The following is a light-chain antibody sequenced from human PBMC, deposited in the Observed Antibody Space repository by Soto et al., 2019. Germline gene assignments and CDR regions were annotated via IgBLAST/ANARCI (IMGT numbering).Light chain of an antibody. Sequence: AIRMTQSPSSFSASTGDRVTITCRASQGISSYLAWYQQKPGKAPKLLIYAASTLQSGVPSRFSGSGSGTEFTLTISSPQPDDFATYYCQQYNSYFGPGTKVDIK. CDR1: QGISSY. V-gene: IGKV1-8*01. J-gene: IGKJ3*01. CDR2: AAS. CDR3: QQYNSY.